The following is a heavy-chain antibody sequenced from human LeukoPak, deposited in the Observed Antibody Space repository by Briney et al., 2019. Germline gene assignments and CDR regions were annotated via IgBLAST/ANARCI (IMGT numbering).Heavy chain of an antibody. D-gene: IGHD3-10*01. CDR2: IYHSGST. CDR3: ARDLGFGESDAFDI. J-gene: IGHJ3*02. CDR1: GGSISSSNW. V-gene: IGHV4-4*02. Sequence: PSETLSLTCAVSGGSISSSNWWSWVRQPPGKGLEWIGEIYHSGSTNYNPSLKSRVTISVDKSKNQFSLKLSSVTAEDTAVYYCARDLGFGESDAFDIWGQGTMVTVSS.